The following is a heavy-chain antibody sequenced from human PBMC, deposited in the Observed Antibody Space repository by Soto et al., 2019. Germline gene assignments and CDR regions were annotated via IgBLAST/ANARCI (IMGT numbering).Heavy chain of an antibody. V-gene: IGHV3-30-3*01. CDR2: ISYDRSNK. CDR3: ARGRLRLRTYFDY. Sequence: QVQLVESGGGVVQPGRSLRLSCAASGFTFSSYAMHWVRQAPGKGLEWVAVISYDRSNKYYADSVKGRFTISRDNSKNTLYLQMNSLRAEDTAVYYCARGRLRLRTYFDYWGQGTLVTVSS. D-gene: IGHD3-16*01. CDR1: GFTFSSYA. J-gene: IGHJ4*02.